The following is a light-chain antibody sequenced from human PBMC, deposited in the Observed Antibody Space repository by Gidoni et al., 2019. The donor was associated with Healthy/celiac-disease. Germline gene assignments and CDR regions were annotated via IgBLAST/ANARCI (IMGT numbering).Light chain of an antibody. CDR1: QSVSSY. CDR2: DAS. CDR3: QPRSNWPLT. Sequence: EIVLTQSPATLSLSPGERATLSCRASQSVSSYLAWYQQTPGQAPRLLIYDASNRAPGIPARFSGSGSVTDFTLTISSLEPEDFAVYYCQPRSNWPLTFGGGTKVEI. V-gene: IGKV3-11*01. J-gene: IGKJ4*01.